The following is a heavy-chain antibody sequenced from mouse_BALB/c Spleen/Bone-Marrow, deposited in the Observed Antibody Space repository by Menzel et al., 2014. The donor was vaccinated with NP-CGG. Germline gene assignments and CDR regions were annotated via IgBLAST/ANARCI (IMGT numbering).Heavy chain of an antibody. Sequence: VQLQQSGAELAKPGASVKMSCKASGYTFTSYWIHWVKQRPGQGLEWIGYINASTGYTEYNQKFKDKATLTADKSSSTAYMQLSSLTSEDSAVYYCARDWYFDVWGAGTTVTVSS. CDR1: GYTFTSYW. CDR3: ARDWYFDV. J-gene: IGHJ1*01. V-gene: IGHV1-7*01. CDR2: INASTGYT.